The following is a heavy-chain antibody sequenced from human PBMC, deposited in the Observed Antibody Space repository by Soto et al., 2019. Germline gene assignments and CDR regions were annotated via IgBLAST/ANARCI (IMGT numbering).Heavy chain of an antibody. Sequence: DVQLVESGGGLVQPGRSLRLSCAASGFTFDDYAMHWVRQAPGKGLEWVSGISWNSGSIGYADSVKGRFTISRDNAKNSLYLQMNSLRAEDTALYYCAAWADEIGWGQGTLVTVSS. CDR3: AAWADEIG. J-gene: IGHJ4*02. CDR1: GFTFDDYA. D-gene: IGHD7-27*01. V-gene: IGHV3-9*01. CDR2: ISWNSGSI.